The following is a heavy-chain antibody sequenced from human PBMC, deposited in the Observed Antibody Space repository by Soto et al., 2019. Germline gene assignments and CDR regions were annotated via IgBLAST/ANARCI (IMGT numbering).Heavy chain of an antibody. V-gene: IGHV4-38-2*01. Sequence: PSETLSLTCAVSCYSISSGYYWGWIRQPPGKGLEWIGSIYHSGSTYYNPSLKSRVTISVDTSKNQFSLKLSSVTAADTAVYYCARNTYCSGGSCYWDMYYFDYWGQGTLVTVSS. D-gene: IGHD2-15*01. CDR2: IYHSGST. CDR1: CYSISSGYY. CDR3: ARNTYCSGGSCYWDMYYFDY. J-gene: IGHJ4*02.